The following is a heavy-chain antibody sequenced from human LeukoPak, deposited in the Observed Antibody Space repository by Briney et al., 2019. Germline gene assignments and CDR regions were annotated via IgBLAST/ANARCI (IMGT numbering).Heavy chain of an antibody. V-gene: IGHV1-18*01. CDR1: GYTFTSYG. CDR3: ARVRGPPRDIVVVPAAMLDYFDY. CDR2: ISAYNGNT. Sequence: ASVKVSCKASGYTFTSYGISWVRQAPGQGLEWMGWISAYNGNTNYAQKLQGRVTMTTDTSTSTAYMELRSLRSDDTAVYYCARVRGPPRDIVVVPAAMLDYFDYWGQGTLVTVSS. D-gene: IGHD2-2*01. J-gene: IGHJ4*02.